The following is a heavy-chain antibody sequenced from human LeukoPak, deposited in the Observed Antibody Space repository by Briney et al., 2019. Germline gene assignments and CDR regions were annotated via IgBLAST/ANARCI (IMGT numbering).Heavy chain of an antibody. CDR2: IYYSGST. Sequence: SETLSLTCTVSGYSISSGYYWGWIRQPPGKGLEWIGSIYYSGSTYYNPSLKSRVTISVDTSKNQFSLKLSSVTAADTAVYYCARLVTDDYWGQGTLVTVSS. CDR3: ARLVTDDY. J-gene: IGHJ4*02. V-gene: IGHV4-38-2*02. D-gene: IGHD3-9*01. CDR1: GYSISSGYY.